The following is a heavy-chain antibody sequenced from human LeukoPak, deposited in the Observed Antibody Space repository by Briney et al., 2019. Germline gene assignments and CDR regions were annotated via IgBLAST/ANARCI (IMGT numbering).Heavy chain of an antibody. CDR2: IKSGGDT. V-gene: IGHV3-23*01. CDR1: GFTFNNYA. Sequence: TGGSLRLSCAASGFTFNNYALSWVRQGPGKGLEWVSLIKSGGDTFYADSVKGRFTIARDNSKSTVYLQMNSLRAEDTAVYYCARDSGMDVWGQGTTVTVSS. CDR3: ARDSGMDV. J-gene: IGHJ6*02.